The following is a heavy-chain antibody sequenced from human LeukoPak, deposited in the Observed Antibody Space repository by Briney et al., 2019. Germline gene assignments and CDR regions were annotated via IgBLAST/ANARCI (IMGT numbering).Heavy chain of an antibody. Sequence: GGSLRLSCAASGFTFSSYAMSWVRQAPGKGLEWVSAISGSGGSTYYADSVKGRFTISRDNSKNTLYLQMNSLRAEDTAVYYCAKAMVLGVPNYYGMDVWGQGTTVTVSS. J-gene: IGHJ6*02. D-gene: IGHD3-10*01. CDR3: AKAMVLGVPNYYGMDV. CDR2: ISGSGGST. CDR1: GFTFSSYA. V-gene: IGHV3-23*01.